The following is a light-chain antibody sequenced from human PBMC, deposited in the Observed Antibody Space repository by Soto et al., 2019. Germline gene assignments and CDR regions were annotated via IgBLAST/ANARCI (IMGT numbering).Light chain of an antibody. CDR3: QSYDSSLSAYV. V-gene: IGLV1-40*01. CDR1: SSNIGAGYD. CDR2: RNN. Sequence: QSVLTQPPSVSGAPGQRGTISFTGSSSNIGAGYDVHWYQQLPGTAPKLLIFRNNNRPSGVPDRFSGSKSGTSASLAITGLQAEDEADYYCQSYDSSLSAYVFATGTKVTVL. J-gene: IGLJ1*01.